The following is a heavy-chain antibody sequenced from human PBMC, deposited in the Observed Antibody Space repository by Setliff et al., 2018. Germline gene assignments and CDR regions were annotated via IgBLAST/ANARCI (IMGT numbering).Heavy chain of an antibody. Sequence: PSETLSLTCTVSGGSLRGNAILWGWIRQPPGKGLEWIGSIYYTGDPYYNPSLKSRVTMSVDTSRNQLSLKLTSVTAADTAVYYCARHVGSRSRGYNYYYYYMDVWGKGTTVTVSS. V-gene: IGHV4-39*01. D-gene: IGHD3-10*01. CDR3: ARHVGSRSRGYNYYYYYMDV. CDR1: GGSLRGNAIL. CDR2: IYYTGDP. J-gene: IGHJ6*03.